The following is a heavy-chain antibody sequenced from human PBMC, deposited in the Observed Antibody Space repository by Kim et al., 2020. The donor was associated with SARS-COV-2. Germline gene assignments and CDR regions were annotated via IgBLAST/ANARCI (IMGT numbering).Heavy chain of an antibody. Sequence: GGSLRLSCEASGFSFSNYAMHWVRRAPGKGLEWVALISYDGSNKNYADSVKGRVTIFRDTSKNTLFLRLNSLRAEDTAVYYCAKASGYTYGTGFFDTWGRGTLVTVSS. CDR1: GFSFSNYA. D-gene: IGHD5-18*01. V-gene: IGHV3-30*18. J-gene: IGHJ4*02. CDR3: AKASGYTYGTGFFDT. CDR2: ISYDGSNK.